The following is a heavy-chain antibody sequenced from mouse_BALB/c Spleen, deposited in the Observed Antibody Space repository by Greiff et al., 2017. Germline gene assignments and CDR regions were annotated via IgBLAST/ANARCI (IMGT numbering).Heavy chain of an antibody. Sequence: QVQLKQSGAELVRPGVSVKISCKGSGYTFTDYAMHWVKQSHAKSLEWIGVISTYYGDASYNQKFKGKATMTVDKSSSTAYMELARLTSEDSAIYYCARRGSYYRYDNYAMDYWGQGTSVTVSS. V-gene: IGHV1S137*01. J-gene: IGHJ4*01. CDR2: ISTYYGDA. CDR3: ARRGSYYRYDNYAMDY. CDR1: GYTFTDYA. D-gene: IGHD2-14*01.